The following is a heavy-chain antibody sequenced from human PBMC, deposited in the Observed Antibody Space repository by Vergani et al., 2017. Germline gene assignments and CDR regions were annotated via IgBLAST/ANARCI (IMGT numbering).Heavy chain of an antibody. D-gene: IGHD3-3*01. CDR3: ARGSSYYDFWSGYSRYFQH. J-gene: IGHJ1*01. CDR2: INHSGST. Sequence: QVQLQQWGAGLLKPSETLSLTCAVYGGSFSGYYWSWIRQPPGKGLEWIGEINHSGSTIYNPSLKSRVTISVDTSKNQFSLKLSSVTAADTAVYYCARGSSYYDFWSGYSRYFQHWGQGTLVTVSS. V-gene: IGHV4-34*01. CDR1: GGSFSGYY.